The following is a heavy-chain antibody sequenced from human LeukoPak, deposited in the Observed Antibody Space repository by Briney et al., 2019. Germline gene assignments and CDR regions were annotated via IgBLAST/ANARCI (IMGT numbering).Heavy chain of an antibody. CDR3: ARDGTCGSTDCYEWLAY. CDR1: GYTFTSYG. D-gene: IGHD2-2*01. CDR2: VNPNSGGT. Sequence: GASVKVSCKASGYTFTSYGISWVRQAPGQGLERMGRVNPNSGGTNYAQKFQGRVSMTRDTSTSTAYMELSSLRSDDTAVYYCARDGTCGSTDCYEWLAYWGQGTLVTVSS. J-gene: IGHJ4*02. V-gene: IGHV1-2*02.